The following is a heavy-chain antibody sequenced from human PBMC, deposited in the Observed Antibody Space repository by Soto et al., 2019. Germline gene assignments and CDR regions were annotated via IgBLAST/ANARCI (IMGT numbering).Heavy chain of an antibody. V-gene: IGHV4-4*07. CDR2: IFSGGST. CDR1: GDSISTYY. J-gene: IGHJ4*02. CDR3: AGGPGGFGDFSLDY. Sequence: LSETLSLTCTVSGDSISTYYGSWIRQPAGKGLEWIGRIFSGGSTNYNPSLKSRVTMSIDTSKNHFSLKLTSLAAADTAVYYCAGGPGGFGDFSLDYWGQGTLVTVS. D-gene: IGHD3-10*01.